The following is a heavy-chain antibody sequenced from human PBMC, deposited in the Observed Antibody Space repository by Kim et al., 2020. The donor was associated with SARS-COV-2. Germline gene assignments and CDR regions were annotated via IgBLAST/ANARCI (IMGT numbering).Heavy chain of an antibody. CDR2: ISGSGGST. D-gene: IGHD2-2*01. CDR1: GFTFSSYA. V-gene: IGHV3-23*01. J-gene: IGHJ6*02. CDR3: AKVGLQAAISYYYGMDV. Sequence: GGSLRLSCAASGFTFSSYAMSWVRQAPGKGLEWVSAISGSGGSTYYADSVKGRFTISRDNSKNTLYLQMNSLRAEDTAVYYCAKVGLQAAISYYYGMDVWGQGTTVTVSS.